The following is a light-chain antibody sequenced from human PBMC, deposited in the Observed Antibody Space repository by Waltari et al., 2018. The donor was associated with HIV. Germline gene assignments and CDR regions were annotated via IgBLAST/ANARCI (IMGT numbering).Light chain of an antibody. J-gene: IGLJ3*02. CDR2: EVI. Sequence: QSALAQPPSASGSPGQSVIISCTGTSSYVRGYDYVSWYQQYPGKATKFLIYEVIRRHSGVADRVHGSKSGNTASLTVSGLQVEDEADYYCSSYAGGNTWVFGGGTKLTVL. V-gene: IGLV2-8*01. CDR3: SSYAGGNTWV. CDR1: SSYVRGYDY.